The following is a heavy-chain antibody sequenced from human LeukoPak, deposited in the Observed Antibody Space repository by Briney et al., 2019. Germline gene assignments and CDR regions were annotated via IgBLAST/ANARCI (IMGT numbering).Heavy chain of an antibody. CDR1: GYPFTSYG. J-gene: IGHJ6*02. Sequence: ASVKVSCKASGYPFTSYGISWVRQAPGQGLEWMGWISAHNGNINYAQKLQGRVTMTKDTSTNTAYMELRSLTSDDTAVYYCARENPHYGDYYYYGMDVWGQGTTVTVSS. D-gene: IGHD4-17*01. CDR3: ARENPHYGDYYYYGMDV. V-gene: IGHV1-18*01. CDR2: ISAHNGNI.